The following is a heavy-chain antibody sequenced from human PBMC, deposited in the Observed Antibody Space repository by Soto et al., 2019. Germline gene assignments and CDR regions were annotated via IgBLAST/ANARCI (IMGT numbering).Heavy chain of an antibody. V-gene: IGHV3-23*01. CDR3: AKEYSGGVIVPFDY. D-gene: IGHD3-16*02. J-gene: IGHJ4*02. Sequence: DVELLESGGGLVQPGGSLRLSCAASGFTFASYAMSWVRQAPGKGLEWLSGITASGGSTYYADSVKGRITISRDNSKNTLYLQIKSLRAEDTALYYCAKEYSGGVIVPFDYWGQGTLLTVSS. CDR1: GFTFASYA. CDR2: ITASGGST.